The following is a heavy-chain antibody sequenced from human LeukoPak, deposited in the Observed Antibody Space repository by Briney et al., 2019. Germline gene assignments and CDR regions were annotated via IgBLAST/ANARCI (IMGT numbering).Heavy chain of an antibody. CDR3: CTSPSFGSSWHQFNY. D-gene: IGHD6-13*01. J-gene: IGHJ4*02. Sequence: GGSLRLPCAASRFTFSNFAMSWVRQAPGKGLEWVSAISGRDGRTYYTDSVKGRFTISRDNSKNTLYLQMNSLRAEDTAVYYCCTSPSFGSSWHQFNYWGQGALVIVSS. CDR2: ISGRDGRT. CDR1: RFTFSNFA. V-gene: IGHV3-23*01.